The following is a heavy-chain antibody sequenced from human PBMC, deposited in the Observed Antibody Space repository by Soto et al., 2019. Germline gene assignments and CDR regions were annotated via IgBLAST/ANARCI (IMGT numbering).Heavy chain of an antibody. J-gene: IGHJ3*01. Sequence: QVQLVQSGAEVKKPGSSVKVSCKASGGTFSSYTISWVRQAPGQGLEWMGRIIPILGIANYAQKFQGRVTITADKSTSTAYIELSSLRSEDTAVHYCARAQIDSSGYSTPQTWGQGTMVTVSS. CDR2: IIPILGIA. CDR1: GGTFSSYT. D-gene: IGHD3-22*01. CDR3: ARAQIDSSGYSTPQT. V-gene: IGHV1-69*02.